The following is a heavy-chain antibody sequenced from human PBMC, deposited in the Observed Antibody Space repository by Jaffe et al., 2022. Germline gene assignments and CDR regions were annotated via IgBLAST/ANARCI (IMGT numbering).Heavy chain of an antibody. CDR3: ARGDVVPAAMGGYFDY. D-gene: IGHD2-2*01. V-gene: IGHV4-61*01. CDR2: IYYSGST. CDR1: GGSVSSGSYY. Sequence: QVQLQESGPGLVKPSETLSLTCTVSGGSVSSGSYYWSWIRQPPGKGLEWIGYIYYSGSTNYNPSLKSRVTISVDTSKNQFSLKLSSVTAADTAVYYCARGDVVPAAMGGYFDYWGQGTLVTVSS. J-gene: IGHJ4*02.